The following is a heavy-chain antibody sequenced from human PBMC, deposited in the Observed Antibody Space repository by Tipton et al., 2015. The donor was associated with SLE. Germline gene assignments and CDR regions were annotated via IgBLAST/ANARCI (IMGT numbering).Heavy chain of an antibody. D-gene: IGHD2-21*02. Sequence: QSGPEVKKPGASVKVSCKASGYTFTNYGISWVRQAPGQGLEWMGWISTYNGNTKYTQKFQGRVAMTTDTSTSTAYMELRSLRSDDTAVYYFARDLQPEVATSRAAFDIWGQGTMVTVSS. CDR1: GYTFTNYG. CDR3: ARDLQPEVATSRAAFDI. V-gene: IGHV1-18*01. J-gene: IGHJ3*02. CDR2: ISTYNGNT.